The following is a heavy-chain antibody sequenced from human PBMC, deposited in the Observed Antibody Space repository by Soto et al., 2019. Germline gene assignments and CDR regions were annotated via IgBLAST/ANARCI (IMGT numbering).Heavy chain of an antibody. Sequence: QVQLQQWGAGLLKPSETLSLTCAVYGGSLSGYYWSWIRQPPGKGLEWIGEINHSGSTNYNPSLKSRVTISVDTTKNQFSLKLSSVTAADTAVYYSARGRGRIFDYWGQGTLVTVSS. V-gene: IGHV4-34*01. CDR2: INHSGST. J-gene: IGHJ4*02. CDR1: GGSLSGYY. CDR3: ARGRGRIFDY. D-gene: IGHD3-10*01.